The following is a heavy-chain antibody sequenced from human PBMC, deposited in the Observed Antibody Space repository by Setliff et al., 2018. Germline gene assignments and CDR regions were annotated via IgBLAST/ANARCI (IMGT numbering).Heavy chain of an antibody. D-gene: IGHD5-12*01. CDR3: ARERGDIVTTTSYYYYLDV. Sequence: SVKVSCKASGGTFSNYDISWVRQAPGQGLEWMGGIIPIFGTTNYAQRFQGRVTITTDESTSTAYMGLSSLRPEDTAVYYCARERGDIVTTTSYYYYLDVWGKGTTVTVSS. CDR1: GGTFSNYD. V-gene: IGHV1-69*05. J-gene: IGHJ6*03. CDR2: IIPIFGTT.